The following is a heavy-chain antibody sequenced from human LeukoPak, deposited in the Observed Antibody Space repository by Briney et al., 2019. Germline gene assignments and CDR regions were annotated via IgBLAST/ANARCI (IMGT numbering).Heavy chain of an antibody. CDR3: VRHDGSFLEYFDY. CDR2: IHPADSET. J-gene: IGHJ4*02. CDR1: GYIFTIYW. V-gene: IGHV5-51*01. D-gene: IGHD1-26*01. Sequence: GECLKISCTGSGYIFTIYWIGWVRQMPGKGLEWMGIIHPADSETRYSPSFQGQVTISVDTSINTAYLQWRSLKASDTALYYCVRHDGSFLEYFDYWGQGALLTVSS.